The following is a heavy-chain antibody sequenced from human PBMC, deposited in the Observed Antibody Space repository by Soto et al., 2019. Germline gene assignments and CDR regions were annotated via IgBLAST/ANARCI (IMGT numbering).Heavy chain of an antibody. CDR1: GFTVSSNY. CDR2: IYSGGST. Sequence: GGSLRLSCAASGFTVSSNYMSWVRQAPGKGLEWVSVIYSGGSTYYADSVKGRFTISRDNSKNTLYLQMNSLRAEDTAVYYWARGLHYYGSGSHTYYFDYWGQGTLVTVSS. CDR3: ARGLHYYGSGSHTYYFDY. V-gene: IGHV3-66*01. J-gene: IGHJ4*02. D-gene: IGHD3-10*01.